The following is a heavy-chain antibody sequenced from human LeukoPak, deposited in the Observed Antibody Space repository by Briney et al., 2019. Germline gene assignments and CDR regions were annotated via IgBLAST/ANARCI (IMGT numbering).Heavy chain of an antibody. V-gene: IGHV1-2*02. J-gene: IGHJ5*01. D-gene: IGHD1-26*01. CDR1: GYTFIDYY. Sequence: ASVKVSFKASGYTFIDYYMNWVRQAPGQGLEWMGWINTKGGGTIYAQKFQGRVTLTRDTSMGTVYMELSRLTSDDTAVYFCARGGIILGLTRGSFDSWGQGTLVTVSS. CDR3: ARGGIILGLTRGSFDS. CDR2: INTKGGGT.